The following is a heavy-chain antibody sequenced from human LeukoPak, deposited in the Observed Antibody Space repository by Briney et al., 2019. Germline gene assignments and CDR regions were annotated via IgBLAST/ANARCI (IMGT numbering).Heavy chain of an antibody. D-gene: IGHD6-6*01. V-gene: IGHV1-69*13. CDR2: IIPIFGTA. CDR3: ARTAARLGGVDHYYMDV. CDR1: GGTFSSYA. Sequence: ASVKVSCKASGGTFSSYAISWVRQAPGQGLEWMGGIIPIFGTANYAQKFQGRVKMTADESTSTAYMELSSLRSEDTAVYYCARTAARLGGVDHYYMDVWGKGTTVTVSS. J-gene: IGHJ6*03.